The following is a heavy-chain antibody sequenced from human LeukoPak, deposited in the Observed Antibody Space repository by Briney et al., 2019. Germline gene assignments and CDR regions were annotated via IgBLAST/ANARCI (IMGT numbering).Heavy chain of an antibody. CDR3: ARNYDFWSGYPDYFDY. V-gene: IGHV4-4*07. Sequence: SETLSLTCTVSGGSISSYYWSWIRQPAGKGLEWIGRIYTSGSTNYNPSLKIRVTMSVDTSKNQFSLKLSSVTAADTAVYYCARNYDFWSGYPDYFDYWGQGTLVTVSS. CDR2: IYTSGST. D-gene: IGHD3-3*01. J-gene: IGHJ4*02. CDR1: GGSISSYY.